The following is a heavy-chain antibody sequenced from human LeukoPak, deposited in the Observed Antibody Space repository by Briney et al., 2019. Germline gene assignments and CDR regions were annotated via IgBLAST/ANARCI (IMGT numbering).Heavy chain of an antibody. CDR1: GYSISSAYF. J-gene: IGHJ4*03. CDR2: IYYSGST. Sequence: SEPLSLTCSVSGYSISSAYFWGWIRQPPGKGLEWIGSIYYSGSTYYNPSLKSRVTISVDTSKKQFSLKLSSVTAADTAVYYCARVKPRDYFDYWGQGTMVTVSS. V-gene: IGHV4-38-2*02. CDR3: ARVKPRDYFDY.